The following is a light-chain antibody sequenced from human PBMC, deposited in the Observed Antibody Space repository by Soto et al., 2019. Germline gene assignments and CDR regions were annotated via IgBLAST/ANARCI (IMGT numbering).Light chain of an antibody. Sequence: DIVMTQSPLSLPVTPGEPASISCRSSQSLLHSNGYNYLDWYLQKPGQSPQLLIYLGSNRASGVPDRFSGSGSGTDFTLKISRVXAEDVGVYYCMQALQTPPCTFGQGTKVDIK. V-gene: IGKV2-28*01. CDR3: MQALQTPPCT. CDR1: QSLLHSNGYNY. J-gene: IGKJ1*01. CDR2: LGS.